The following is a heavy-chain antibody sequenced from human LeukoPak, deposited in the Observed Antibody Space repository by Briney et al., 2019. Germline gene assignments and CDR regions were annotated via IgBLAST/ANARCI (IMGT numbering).Heavy chain of an antibody. CDR3: ARVYYYDSSGYYYPSGNWFDP. V-gene: IGHV6-1*01. Sequence: SQTLSLTCAISGDSVSRNSAAWNWIRQSPSRGLEWLGRTYYRSKWYNDYAVSVKSRITINPDTSKNQFSLQLNSVTPEDTAVYYCARVYYYDSSGYYYPSGNWFDPWGQGTLVTVSS. J-gene: IGHJ5*02. CDR1: GDSVSRNSAA. D-gene: IGHD3-22*01. CDR2: TYYRSKWYN.